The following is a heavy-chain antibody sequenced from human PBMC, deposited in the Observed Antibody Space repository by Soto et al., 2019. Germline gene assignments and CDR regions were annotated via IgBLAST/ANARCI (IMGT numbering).Heavy chain of an antibody. D-gene: IGHD4-17*01. CDR3: SKDAYGEQFDY. Sequence: GGSLRLSCAASGFTFSSYGMHWVRQAPGKGLEWVAVISYDGSNKYYADSVKGRFTISRDNSKNTLYLQMNSLRAEDTAVYYCSKDAYGEQFDYWGQGTLVTVSS. CDR2: ISYDGSNK. V-gene: IGHV3-30*18. CDR1: GFTFSSYG. J-gene: IGHJ4*02.